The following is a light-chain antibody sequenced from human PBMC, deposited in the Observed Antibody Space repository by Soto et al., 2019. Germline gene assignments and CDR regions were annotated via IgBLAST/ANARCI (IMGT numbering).Light chain of an antibody. Sequence: DIQLTQSPSFLSASVGDRVTITCRASQDINSYLAWDQQKPGKAPNLLNSVASTFQSGVASRFNGSGSGTEFTLTISSMQAENFATYYCQPLNSYPFTVGPGTKVDIK. CDR1: QDINSY. J-gene: IGKJ3*01. CDR2: VAS. V-gene: IGKV1-9*01. CDR3: QPLNSYPFT.